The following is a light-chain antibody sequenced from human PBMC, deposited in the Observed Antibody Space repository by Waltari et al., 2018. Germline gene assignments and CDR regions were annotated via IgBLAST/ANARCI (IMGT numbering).Light chain of an antibody. CDR2: AAS. Sequence: IQLTQSPSSLSASVGDRVTITCRASQGISDYLAWYQQKPGKAPKLLIYAASTLQSGVPSRFSGIGSGTDFTLTISSLQPEDFATYYCQLLNSAQWTFGQGTKVEIK. J-gene: IGKJ1*01. CDR1: QGISDY. V-gene: IGKV1-9*01. CDR3: QLLNSAQWT.